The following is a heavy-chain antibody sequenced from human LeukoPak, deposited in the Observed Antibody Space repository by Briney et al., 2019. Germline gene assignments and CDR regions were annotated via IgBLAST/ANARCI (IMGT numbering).Heavy chain of an antibody. Sequence: GGSLRLSCTTSGFSFTGYWMSWVRQAPGKGLEWVASIKQDGSDKYYVDSVKGRFAISRDNTKNSVFLQMNSLRAEDTAVYYCAKRKQLWLDGDAFDIWGQGTMVTVPS. CDR3: AKRKQLWLDGDAFDI. V-gene: IGHV3-7*01. CDR2: IKQDGSDK. D-gene: IGHD5-18*01. J-gene: IGHJ3*02. CDR1: GFSFTGYW.